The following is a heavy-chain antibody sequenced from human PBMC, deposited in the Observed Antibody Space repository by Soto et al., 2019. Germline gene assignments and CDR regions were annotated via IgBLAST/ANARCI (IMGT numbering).Heavy chain of an antibody. D-gene: IGHD2-15*01. CDR3: VIGSGGGAYSGLDF. J-gene: IGHJ4*02. V-gene: IGHV3-23*01. CDR2: ITNTGGNT. Sequence: GGSLRLSCAASGFTFSNYAMTWVRQAPGKGLSWVSIITNTGGNTYYAASVEGRFTISRDNSKNTLYLQMNGLRVEDTAVYYCVIGSGGGAYSGLDFWGQGTLVTVSS. CDR1: GFTFSNYA.